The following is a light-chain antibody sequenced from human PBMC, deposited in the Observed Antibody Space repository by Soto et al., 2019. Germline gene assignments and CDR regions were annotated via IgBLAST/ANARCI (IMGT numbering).Light chain of an antibody. Sequence: QSVLTQPASVSGSPGQSITISCTGTSSDVGGYNYVSWFQHHPGKAPKLIIYEVSYRPSGVSNRFSGSKSGDTASLTISGLQAEDEADYSCSSFTNTITRYAFGTGTKVTVL. V-gene: IGLV2-14*01. CDR1: SSDVGGYNY. CDR2: EVS. CDR3: SSFTNTITRYA. J-gene: IGLJ1*01.